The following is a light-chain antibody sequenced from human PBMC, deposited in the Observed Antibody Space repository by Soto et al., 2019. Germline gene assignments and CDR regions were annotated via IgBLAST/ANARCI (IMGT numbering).Light chain of an antibody. J-gene: IGKJ5*01. CDR3: QQYGSSPRIT. Sequence: EIVMTQSPATLSVAPGERVTLSCRASQGVSRKLAWYQHKPGQAPRLLIYGASSRATGIPDRFSGSGSGTGFTLTISRLEPEDFAVYYCQQYGSSPRITFGQGTRLEIK. CDR2: GAS. V-gene: IGKV3-20*01. CDR1: QGVSRK.